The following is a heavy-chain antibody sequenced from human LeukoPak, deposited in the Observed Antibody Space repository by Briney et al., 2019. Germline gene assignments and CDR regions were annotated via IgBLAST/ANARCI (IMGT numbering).Heavy chain of an antibody. Sequence: PSETLSLTCTVSGGSISSGSYYWSWIRQPAGKGLEWIGRIYTSGSTNYNPSLKSRVTISVDTSKNQFSLKLSSVTAADTAVYYCAGGVVPAAPWAYNWFDPWGQGTMVTVSS. CDR1: GGSISSGSYY. V-gene: IGHV4-61*02. CDR2: IYTSGST. J-gene: IGHJ5*02. CDR3: AGGVVPAAPWAYNWFDP. D-gene: IGHD2-2*01.